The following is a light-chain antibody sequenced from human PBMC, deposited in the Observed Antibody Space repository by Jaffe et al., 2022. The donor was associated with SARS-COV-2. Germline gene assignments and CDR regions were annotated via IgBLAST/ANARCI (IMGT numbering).Light chain of an antibody. CDR1: SSNIGNNY. CDR2: DNN. J-gene: IGLJ1*01. CDR3: GTWDDSLSGFYV. V-gene: IGLV1-51*01. Sequence: QSVLTQPPSVSAAPGQKVTISCSGSSSNIGNNYVSWYQQFPGTVPKLLIYDNNKRPSGIPDRFSGSKSGTSATLGITGLQTGDEAEYYCGTWDDSLSGFYVFGTGTKVTVL.